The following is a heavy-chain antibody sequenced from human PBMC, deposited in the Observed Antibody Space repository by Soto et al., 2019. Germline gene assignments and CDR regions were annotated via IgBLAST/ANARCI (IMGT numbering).Heavy chain of an antibody. V-gene: IGHV3-30*03. Sequence: SLSLSCAASEFDFSSYGIHWVRRAPGKGLEWVAASSYDGRETFYADSAKGRFTVSKEMSKNTAFLQMNALRHEDTAVYFCARDSGWPILNFDNWGQGTPVTVSS. D-gene: IGHD3-10*01. CDR3: ARDSGWPILNFDN. CDR2: SSYDGRET. CDR1: EFDFSSYG. J-gene: IGHJ4*02.